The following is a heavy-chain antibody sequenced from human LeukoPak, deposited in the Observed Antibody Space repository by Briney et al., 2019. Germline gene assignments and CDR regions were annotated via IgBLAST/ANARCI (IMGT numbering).Heavy chain of an antibody. J-gene: IGHJ2*01. CDR3: ARDRDSRWDFDL. CDR2: IKQDGSET. CDR1: GFTFGDYA. Sequence: PGGSLRLSCTASGFTFGDYAVSWVRQAPGKGLEWVASIKQDGSETYYVDSVKGRFTLSRDNAKNSLYLQMNSLRADDTAVYYCARDRDSRWDFDLWGRGTLVTVSS. D-gene: IGHD3-22*01. V-gene: IGHV3-7*01.